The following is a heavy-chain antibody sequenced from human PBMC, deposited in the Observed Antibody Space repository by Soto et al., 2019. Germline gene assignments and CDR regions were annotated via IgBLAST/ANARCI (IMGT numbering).Heavy chain of an antibody. Sequence: TRALTCAVSGGSISGGGYSWSWIRQPPGKGLEWIGYIYHSGSTYYNPSLKSRVTISVDRSKKEFSLRLSSVPAADTAVYYCARGAYGDYSYFDSWGRGTLVTVSS. CDR3: ARGAYGDYSYFDS. CDR1: GGSISGGGYS. CDR2: IYHSGST. D-gene: IGHD4-17*01. J-gene: IGHJ4*02. V-gene: IGHV4-30-2*01.